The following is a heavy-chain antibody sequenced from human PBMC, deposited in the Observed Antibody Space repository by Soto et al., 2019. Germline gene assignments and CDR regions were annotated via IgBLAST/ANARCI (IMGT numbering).Heavy chain of an antibody. J-gene: IGHJ4*01. D-gene: IGHD5-12*01. V-gene: IGHV4-61*01. Sequence: QVQLQESGPGLVKPSETLSLTCTVSGGSVSSGSYYWSWIRQPPGKGLEWSGYIYYRGSTNYNPSLKGGVTISVDTAKNHGSLLVSSVSAADAAVYYCEREATTRNFDYRGHGTLVNVSS. CDR1: GGSVSSGSYY. CDR3: EREATTRNFDY. CDR2: IYYRGST.